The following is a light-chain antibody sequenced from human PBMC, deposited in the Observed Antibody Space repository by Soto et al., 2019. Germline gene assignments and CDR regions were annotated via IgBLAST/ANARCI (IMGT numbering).Light chain of an antibody. CDR1: SSNIGSNY. V-gene: IGLV1-47*01. J-gene: IGLJ2*01. CDR2: RDN. Sequence: QSVLTQPPSASGTPGQRVTISCSGSSSNIGSNYVYWYQQLPGTAPKLLIYRDNQRPSGVPDRFSGSKSGTSASLAISRLRSEDEADYYCAAWNDTLSALFGGGTKLTVL. CDR3: AAWNDTLSAL.